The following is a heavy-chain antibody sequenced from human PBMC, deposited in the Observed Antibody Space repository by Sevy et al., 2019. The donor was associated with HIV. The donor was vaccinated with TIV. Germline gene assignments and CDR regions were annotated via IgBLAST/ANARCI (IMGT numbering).Heavy chain of an antibody. Sequence: GGSLRLSCAASGFTISRYGLHWVRQAPGKGLEWMSGISNDGSKTDYADAVRGRFIISRDNSKNTLHLQMSNLSPEVTAVYHCARCSGYYDFYYGMDVWGQGTTVTVSS. CDR1: GFTISRYG. CDR3: ARCSGYYDFYYGMDV. J-gene: IGHJ6*02. D-gene: IGHD3-22*01. CDR2: ISNDGSKT. V-gene: IGHV3-30*04.